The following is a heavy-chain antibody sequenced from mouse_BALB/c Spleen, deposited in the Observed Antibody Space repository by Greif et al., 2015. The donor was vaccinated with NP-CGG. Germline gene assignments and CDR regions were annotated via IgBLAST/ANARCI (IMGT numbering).Heavy chain of an antibody. D-gene: IGHD1-1*01. J-gene: IGHJ4*01. CDR1: GFNIKDTY. V-gene: IGHV14-3*02. CDR2: IDPANGNT. Sequence: EVMLVESGAELVKPGASVKSSCTASGFNIKDTYMHWVKQRPEQGLEWIGRIDPANGNTKYDPKFQGKATITADTSSNTAYLQLSSLTSEDTAVYYCASHLTTVVAYYYAMDYWGQGTSVTVSS. CDR3: ASHLTTVVAYYYAMDY.